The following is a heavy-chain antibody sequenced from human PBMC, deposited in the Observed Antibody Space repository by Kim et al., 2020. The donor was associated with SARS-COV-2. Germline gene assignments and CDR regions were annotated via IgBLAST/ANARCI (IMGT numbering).Heavy chain of an antibody. Sequence: STDDADAVKGRFTISRDNSRKTLYLQMNSLRVEDTAAYFCARAYSGTYDYWGQGTLVTVSS. CDR2: ST. J-gene: IGHJ4*02. V-gene: IGHV3-23*01. CDR3: ARAYSGTYDY. D-gene: IGHD1-26*01.